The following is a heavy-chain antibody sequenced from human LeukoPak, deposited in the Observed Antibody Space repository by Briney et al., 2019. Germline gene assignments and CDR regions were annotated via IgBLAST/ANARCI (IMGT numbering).Heavy chain of an antibody. CDR1: GGSFSGYY. D-gene: IGHD2-2*02. CDR2: VNHRGST. J-gene: IGHJ4*02. Sequence: SETPSLTCAVYGGSFSGYYWSWIRQPPGKGLEWIGEVNHRGSTNYNPSLKSRVTISLNTSKTQFSLNLSSVTAADTAVYYCARGYCSTPSCYTFDCWGQGTLVTVSS. V-gene: IGHV4-34*01. CDR3: ARGYCSTPSCYTFDC.